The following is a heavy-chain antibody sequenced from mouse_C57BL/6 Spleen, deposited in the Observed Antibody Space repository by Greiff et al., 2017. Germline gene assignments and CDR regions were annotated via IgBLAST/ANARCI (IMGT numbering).Heavy chain of an antibody. V-gene: IGHV1-52*01. D-gene: IGHD1-1*01. CDR3: ARGGYGSPYAMDY. Sequence: QVQLQQPGAELVRPGSSVKLSCKASGYTFTSYWMHWVKQRPIQGLEWIGNIDPSDSETHYNQKFKDKDTLTVDKSSSTAYMQLSSLTSEDSAVYYCARGGYGSPYAMDYWGQGTSVTVSS. CDR1: GYTFTSYW. CDR2: IDPSDSET. J-gene: IGHJ4*01.